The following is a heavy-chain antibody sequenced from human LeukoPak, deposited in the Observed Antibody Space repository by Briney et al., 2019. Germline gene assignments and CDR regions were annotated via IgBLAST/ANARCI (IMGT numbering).Heavy chain of an antibody. J-gene: IGHJ4*02. CDR1: GGSISSSNW. V-gene: IGHV4-4*02. Sequence: SGTLSLTCAVSGGSISSSNWWSWVRQPPGKGLEWIGEIYHSGSTNYNPSLKSRVTISVDKSKNQFSLKLSSVTAADTAVYYCARDSAGGGYYYGSGSYYGYWGQGTLVTVSS. CDR3: ARDSAGGGYYYGSGSYYGY. D-gene: IGHD3-10*01. CDR2: IYHSGST.